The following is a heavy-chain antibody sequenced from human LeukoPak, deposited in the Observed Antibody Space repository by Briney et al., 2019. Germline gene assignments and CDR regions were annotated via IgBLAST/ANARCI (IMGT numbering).Heavy chain of an antibody. CDR1: GGSFRGYY. CDR3: ARGRGRYSSGWYRQAFDI. J-gene: IGHJ3*02. CDR2: INHSGST. Sequence: SETLSLTCAVYGGSFRGYYWSWIRQPPGKGLEWIGEINHSGSTNYNPSLKSRVTISVDTSKNQFSLKLSSVTAADTAVYYCARGRGRYSSGWYRQAFDIWGQGTMVTVSS. V-gene: IGHV4-34*01. D-gene: IGHD6-19*01.